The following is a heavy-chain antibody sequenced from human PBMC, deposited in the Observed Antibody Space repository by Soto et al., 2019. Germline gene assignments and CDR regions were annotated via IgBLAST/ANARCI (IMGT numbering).Heavy chain of an antibody. J-gene: IGHJ6*03. D-gene: IGHD4-4*01. CDR1: GGSISSYY. V-gene: IGHV4-59*08. CDR2: IYYSGST. Sequence: QVQLQESGPGLVKPSETLSLTCTVSGGSISSYYWSWIRQPPGKGLEWIGYIYYSGSTNYNPSLKSRVTISVDTSKNQFSLKLSSVTAADTAVYYCARALTVWDYYYYMDVWGKGTTVTASS. CDR3: ARALTVWDYYYYMDV.